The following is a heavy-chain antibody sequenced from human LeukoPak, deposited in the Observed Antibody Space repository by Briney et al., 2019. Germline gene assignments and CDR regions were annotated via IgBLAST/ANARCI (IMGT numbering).Heavy chain of an antibody. CDR2: ISGGGGST. CDR1: GFTFRTYA. Sequence: GGSLRLSCAASGFTFRTYAMSWVRQAPGKGLEWVSAISGGGGSTYYADSVKGRFTISRDNSKNTLFLQMNSLRAEDTAVYYCAKGRYCGGGTCYWSYFDYWGQGTLVTVSS. D-gene: IGHD2-15*01. CDR3: AKGRYCGGGTCYWSYFDY. J-gene: IGHJ4*02. V-gene: IGHV3-23*01.